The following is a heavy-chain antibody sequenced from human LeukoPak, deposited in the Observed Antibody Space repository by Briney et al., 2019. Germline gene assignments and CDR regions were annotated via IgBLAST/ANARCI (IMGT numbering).Heavy chain of an antibody. Sequence: GGSLRLSCAASGFTFSSYAMSWVRQAPGKGLEWVSTISDSGGSTYYADSLKGRFTISRDNSKNTLYLQMNSLRAEDTAVYYCAKWVSGDSSGPIDYWGQGTLVTVSS. D-gene: IGHD3-22*01. CDR1: GFTFSSYA. J-gene: IGHJ4*02. V-gene: IGHV3-23*01. CDR2: ISDSGGST. CDR3: AKWVSGDSSGPIDY.